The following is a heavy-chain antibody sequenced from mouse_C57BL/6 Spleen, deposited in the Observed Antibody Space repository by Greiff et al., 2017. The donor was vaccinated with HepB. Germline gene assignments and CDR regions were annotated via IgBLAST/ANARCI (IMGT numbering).Heavy chain of an antibody. Sequence: VQLQQPGAELVRPGSSVKLSCKASGYTFTSYWMHWVKRRPIQGLEWIGNIDPSDSETHYNQKFKDKATLTVDKSSSTAYMQLSSLTSEDSAVYYCARWGDGGYFDYWGQGTTLTVSS. CDR3: ARWGDGGYFDY. D-gene: IGHD3-3*01. V-gene: IGHV1-52*01. CDR2: IDPSDSET. CDR1: GYTFTSYW. J-gene: IGHJ2*01.